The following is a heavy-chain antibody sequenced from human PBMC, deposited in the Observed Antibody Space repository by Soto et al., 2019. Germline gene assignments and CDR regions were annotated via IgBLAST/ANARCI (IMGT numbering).Heavy chain of an antibody. D-gene: IGHD3-22*01. V-gene: IGHV1-18*01. CDR1: GYTFTSYG. CDR2: ISAYNGNT. Sequence: ASVKVSCKASGYTFTSYGISWVRQAPGQGLEWMGWISAYNGNTNYAQKLQGRVTMTTDTSTSTAYMELRSLRFDDTAVYYCASANLYYYDSSGYSLGPYGMDVWGQGTTVTVSS. J-gene: IGHJ6*02. CDR3: ASANLYYYDSSGYSLGPYGMDV.